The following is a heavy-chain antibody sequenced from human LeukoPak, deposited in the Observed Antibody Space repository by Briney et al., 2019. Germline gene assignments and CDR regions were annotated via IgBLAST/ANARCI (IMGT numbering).Heavy chain of an antibody. D-gene: IGHD6-19*01. V-gene: IGHV3-74*01. J-gene: IGHJ4*02. CDR2: IYDDGSRI. CDR3: ARGHSSGYYPDY. Sequence: GGSLRLSCVASGFTFSSHWMRWVRQAPGKGLVWVSRIYDDGSRINYADSVKGRLTISRDNATNTLYLHLHSLRAEDTAVYYCARGHSSGYYPDYWGQGNLVTVSS. CDR1: GFTFSSHW.